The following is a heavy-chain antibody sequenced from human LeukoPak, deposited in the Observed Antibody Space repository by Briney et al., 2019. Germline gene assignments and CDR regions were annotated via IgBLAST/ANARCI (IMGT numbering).Heavy chain of an antibody. Sequence: PGGSLRLSCAASGFTFSSYSMNWAPQPPRKGLEWVSYISSSSSTIYYADSVKGRFTISRDNARTSLYLPMHSLRADDTAVYYCARAPALRFLEYYFYYMDVWGKGTTVTVSS. CDR1: GFTFSSYS. J-gene: IGHJ6*03. V-gene: IGHV3-48*01. CDR2: ISSSSSTI. CDR3: ARAPALRFLEYYFYYMDV. D-gene: IGHD3-3*01.